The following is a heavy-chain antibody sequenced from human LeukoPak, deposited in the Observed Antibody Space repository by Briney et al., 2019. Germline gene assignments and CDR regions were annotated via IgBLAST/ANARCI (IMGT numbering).Heavy chain of an antibody. D-gene: IGHD2-2*01. J-gene: IGHJ6*02. V-gene: IGHV4-61*02. CDR3: ASGYCSSTSCHPPYYGMDV. CDR2: IYTSGST. Sequence: PSQTLSLTCTVSGGSISSGSYYWRWIRQPAGKGLEWIGRIYTSGSTNYNPSLKSRVTISVDTSKNQFSLKLSSVTAADTAVYYCASGYCSSTSCHPPYYGMDVWGQGTTVTVSS. CDR1: GGSISSGSYY.